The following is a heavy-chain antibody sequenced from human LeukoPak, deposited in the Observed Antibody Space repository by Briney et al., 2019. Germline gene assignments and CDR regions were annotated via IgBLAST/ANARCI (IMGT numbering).Heavy chain of an antibody. J-gene: IGHJ4*02. Sequence: GGPLRLSCAASGFTFSSYGMHWVRQAPGKGLDWVAVISNDGSKKYYADSVKGRFTISRDNSKNTLSLQVSSLRAEDTAVYYCARDRGYCSSTSCSYYFDYWGQGTLVTVSS. CDR1: GFTFSSYG. CDR2: ISNDGSKK. CDR3: ARDRGYCSSTSCSYYFDY. V-gene: IGHV3-30*03. D-gene: IGHD2-2*03.